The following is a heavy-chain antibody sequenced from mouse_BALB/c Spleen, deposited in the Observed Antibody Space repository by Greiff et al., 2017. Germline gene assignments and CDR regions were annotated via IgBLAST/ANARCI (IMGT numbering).Heavy chain of an antibody. CDR2: IDPANGNT. J-gene: IGHJ4*01. CDR3: ARKEYGNAMDY. D-gene: IGHD2-10*02. CDR1: GFNIKDTY. V-gene: IGHV14-3*02. Sequence: VQLQQSGAELVKPGASVKLSCTASGFNIKDTYMHWVKQRPEQGLEWIGRIDPANGNTKYDPKFQGKATITADTSSNTAYLQLSSLTSEDTAVYYCARKEYGNAMDYWGQGTSVTVSS.